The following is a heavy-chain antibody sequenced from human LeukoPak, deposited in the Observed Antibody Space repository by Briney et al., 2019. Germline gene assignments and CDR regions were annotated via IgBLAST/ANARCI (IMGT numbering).Heavy chain of an antibody. CDR3: ARQTGSGLFTLP. D-gene: IGHD3/OR15-3a*01. CDR1: GVSISSSNSY. Sequence: SETLSLTCTVSGVSISSSNSYWGWIRQPPGKGLEWIGSIYYTGNTYYNASLKSRVTISIDTSKNQISLRLTPVTATDTAMYYCARQTGSGLFTLPGGQGTLVTVSS. CDR2: IYYTGNT. V-gene: IGHV4-39*01. J-gene: IGHJ4*02.